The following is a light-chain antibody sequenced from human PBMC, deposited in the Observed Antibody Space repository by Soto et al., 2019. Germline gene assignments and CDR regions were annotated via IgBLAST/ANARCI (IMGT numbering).Light chain of an antibody. CDR3: VQFSHFPRT. CDR2: QVS. Sequence: DIVLTQTPLSSPVTLGQPASISCRSNQSLVYSDGNTYLSWLQQRPGQPPRLLIYQVSNRFSGVQDRFSGSGAGTDFTLKISRVEAEDVGVYYCVQFSHFPRTFGQGTKVEIK. CDR1: QSLVYSDGNTY. V-gene: IGKV2-24*01. J-gene: IGKJ1*01.